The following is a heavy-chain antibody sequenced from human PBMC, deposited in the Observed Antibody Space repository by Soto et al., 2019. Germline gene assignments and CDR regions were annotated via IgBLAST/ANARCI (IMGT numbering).Heavy chain of an antibody. Sequence: SLTCTVSGGSLSRYYRSWLRQPPGKGLEWIGYIYYSGSTNYNPSLKSRVTISVDTSKNQFSLKLSSVTAADTAVYYCARVLRNSSGWLNWFDPWGQGTLVTVSS. CDR3: ARVLRNSSGWLNWFDP. CDR1: GGSLSRYY. J-gene: IGHJ5*02. CDR2: IYYSGST. V-gene: IGHV4-59*01. D-gene: IGHD6-19*01.